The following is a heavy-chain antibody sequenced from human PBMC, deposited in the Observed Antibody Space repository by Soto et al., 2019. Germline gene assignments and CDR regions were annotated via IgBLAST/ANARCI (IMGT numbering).Heavy chain of an antibody. CDR3: ARVPGP. D-gene: IGHD3-10*01. CDR2: IYHSGST. J-gene: IGHJ5*02. V-gene: IGHV4-30-2*01. Sequence: QLQLQESGSGLVKPSQTLSLTCAVSGGSISSGGYSWSWIRQPPGKGLEWIGYIYHSGSTYYNPSPQSRVAKSVDRSKNPFSLKLSSVTAADTAGDLFARVPGPWGQGTLVTVSS. CDR1: GGSISSGGYS.